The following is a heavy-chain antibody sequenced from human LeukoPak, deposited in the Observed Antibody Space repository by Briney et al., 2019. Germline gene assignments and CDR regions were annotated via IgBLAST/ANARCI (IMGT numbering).Heavy chain of an antibody. CDR2: IYPGDSDT. J-gene: IGHJ4*02. Sequence: GDSLKISCKGSGYSFTSYWIGWVRQMPGKGLEWMGIIYPGDSDTRYSPSFQGQVTISADKSISTAYLQWSSLKASDTAMYYCARAIAARWFFFDYWGQGTLVTVSS. V-gene: IGHV5-51*01. CDR3: ARAIAARWFFFDY. CDR1: GYSFTSYW. D-gene: IGHD6-6*01.